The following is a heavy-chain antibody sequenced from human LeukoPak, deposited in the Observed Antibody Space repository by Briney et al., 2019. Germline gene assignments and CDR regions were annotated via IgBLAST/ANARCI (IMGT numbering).Heavy chain of an antibody. CDR2: ISSSGSTI. J-gene: IGHJ4*02. D-gene: IGHD2-15*01. V-gene: IGHV3-48*03. Sequence: GGSLRLSCAASGFTFSSYEMNWVRQAPGKGLEWVSYISSSGSTIYYADSVKGRFTISRDNAKNSLYLQMNSLRAEDTAVYYCARDACSGGSCYADPNIDYWGQGTLVTVSS. CDR1: GFTFSSYE. CDR3: ARDACSGGSCYADPNIDY.